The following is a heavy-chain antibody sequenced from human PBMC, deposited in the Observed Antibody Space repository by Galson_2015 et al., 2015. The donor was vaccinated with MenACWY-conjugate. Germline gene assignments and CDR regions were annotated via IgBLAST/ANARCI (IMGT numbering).Heavy chain of an antibody. CDR1: VFAFNNSA. J-gene: IGHJ3*01. D-gene: IGHD4-17*01. V-gene: IGHV3-23*01. CDR2: INGGGGGT. Sequence: SRILSCAGSVFAFNNSAMSLGRRAPGTGLGWVSTINGGGGGTYYADSVKGRFPISRDNSRNTLYLQMNGLRAEDTAVYYCAKDPNGDYLGSFDFWGQGTMVTVSS. CDR3: AKDPNGDYLGSFDF.